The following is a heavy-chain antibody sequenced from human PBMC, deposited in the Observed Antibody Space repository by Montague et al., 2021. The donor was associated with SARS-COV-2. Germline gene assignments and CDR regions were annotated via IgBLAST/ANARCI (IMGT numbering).Heavy chain of an antibody. D-gene: IGHD3-22*01. CDR1: GGSFGDDH. CDR2: IKQSGST. V-gene: IGHV4-34*01. Sequence: SETLSLTCGVYGGSFGDDHWSWIRQPPGKGLEWIGDIKQSGSTNYNPSLTSRVTISVDTSRNQFSLKLTSVTAADTAVYFCARGHLSVSMIVVVFTSASYYFDYWGQGALVTVSS. CDR3: ARGHLSVSMIVVVFTSASYYFDY. J-gene: IGHJ4*02.